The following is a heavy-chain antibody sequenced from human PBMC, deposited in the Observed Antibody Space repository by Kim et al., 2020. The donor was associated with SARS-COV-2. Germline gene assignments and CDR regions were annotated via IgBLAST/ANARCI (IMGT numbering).Heavy chain of an antibody. CDR2: IYYSGST. J-gene: IGHJ6*02. D-gene: IGHD2-8*01. V-gene: IGHV4-39*07. CDR3: ARGEFKWFNPNGMDV. CDR1: GGSISSSSYY. Sequence: SETLSLTCTVSGGSISSSSYYWGWIRQPPGKGLEWIGSIYYSGSTYYNPSLKSRVTISVDTSKNKFSLKLSSVTAADTAVYYCARGEFKWFNPNGMDVWGQGTTVTVSS.